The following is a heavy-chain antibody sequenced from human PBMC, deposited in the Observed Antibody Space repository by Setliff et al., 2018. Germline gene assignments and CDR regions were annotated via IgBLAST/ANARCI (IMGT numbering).Heavy chain of an antibody. Sequence: PSETLSLTCTVSGGSISSSSYYWAWIRQSPGKGLAWIGSVSFFGSAYYNPSLQSRGAISLDTSRNQFSLELRSVTAADTAVYYCATRTFAVIPPSGLGLDYCYGMDVWGRGTTVTVSS. CDR1: GGSISSSSYY. J-gene: IGHJ6*02. CDR2: VSFFGSA. CDR3: ATRTFAVIPPSGLGLDYCYGMDV. D-gene: IGHD2-21*01. V-gene: IGHV4-39*07.